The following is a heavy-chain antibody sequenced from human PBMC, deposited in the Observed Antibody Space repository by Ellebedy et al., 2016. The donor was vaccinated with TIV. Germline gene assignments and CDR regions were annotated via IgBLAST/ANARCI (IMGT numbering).Heavy chain of an antibody. CDR2: IYYRGST. V-gene: IGHV4-59*08. CDR1: GGSISSYY. Sequence: MPSETLSLTCTVSGGSISSYYWSWIRQPPGKGLEWIGYIYYRGSTNYNPSLKSRVTISVDTSKNQFSLKLSSVTAADTALYYCARHAPIVVVVGGNDFDIWGQGTMVTVSS. CDR3: ARHAPIVVVVGGNDFDI. J-gene: IGHJ3*02. D-gene: IGHD2-15*01.